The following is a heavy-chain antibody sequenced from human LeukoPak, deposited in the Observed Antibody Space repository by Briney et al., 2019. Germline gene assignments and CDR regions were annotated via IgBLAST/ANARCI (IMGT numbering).Heavy chain of an antibody. CDR3: VRGSIVGATKNYFDY. Sequence: GESLKISCKGSGYSFTSYWIGWVRQMPGKGLEWMGIIYPGDSDTRYSPSFQGQVTISADKSISTAYLQWSSLKASDTAMYYCVRGSIVGATKNYFDYWGQGTLVTVSS. CDR1: GYSFTSYW. CDR2: IYPGDSDT. V-gene: IGHV5-51*01. D-gene: IGHD1-26*01. J-gene: IGHJ4*02.